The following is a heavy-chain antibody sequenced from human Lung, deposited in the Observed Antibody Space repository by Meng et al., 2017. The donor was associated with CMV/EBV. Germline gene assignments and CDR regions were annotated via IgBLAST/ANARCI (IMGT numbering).Heavy chain of an antibody. CDR1: GFTFSDYY. D-gene: IGHD5-18*01. V-gene: IGHV3-11*01. CDR3: ARNRRYSYGLVAY. Sequence: GESLKISCAASGFTFSDYYMSWIRQAPGKGLEWVSYISSSGSTIYYADSVKGRFTISRDNAKNSLYLQMNSLRAEDTAVYYCARNRRYSYGLVAYWGQGTLVTVSS. J-gene: IGHJ4*02. CDR2: ISSSGSTI.